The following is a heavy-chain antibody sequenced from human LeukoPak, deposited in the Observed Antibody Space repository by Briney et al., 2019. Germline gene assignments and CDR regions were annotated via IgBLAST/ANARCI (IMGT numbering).Heavy chain of an antibody. D-gene: IGHD6-13*01. J-gene: IGHJ4*02. CDR2: IYTSGST. CDR3: ARGDIAAAVAY. CDR1: GGSISSYY. V-gene: IGHV4-4*07. Sequence: SETLSLTCTVSGGSISSYYWSWIRQPAGKGLEWIGRIYTSGSTNYNPSLKSRVTMSVDTSKNQFSLKLTSVTAADTAVYYRARGDIAAAVAYWGQGTLVTVSS.